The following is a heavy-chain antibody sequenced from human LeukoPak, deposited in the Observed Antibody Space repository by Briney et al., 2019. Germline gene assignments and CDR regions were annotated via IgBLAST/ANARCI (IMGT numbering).Heavy chain of an antibody. J-gene: IGHJ5*02. D-gene: IGHD6-13*01. CDR3: ARDPAPAAAATAGWFDP. CDR2: IYYSGST. V-gene: IGHV4-59*01. Sequence: SETLSLTCTVSGGSISSYYWSWIRQPPGKGLEWIGYIYYSGSTNYNPSLKSRVTISVDTSKNQFSLKLSSVTAADTAVYYCARDPAPAAAATAGWFDPWGQGTPVTVSS. CDR1: GGSISSYY.